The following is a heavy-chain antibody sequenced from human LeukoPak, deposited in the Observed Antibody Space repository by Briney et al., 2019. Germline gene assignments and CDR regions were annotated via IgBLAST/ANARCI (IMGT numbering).Heavy chain of an antibody. CDR3: ARGGRIDY. CDR1: SGSFSGYY. J-gene: IGHJ4*02. V-gene: IGHV4-34*01. Sequence: SETLSLTCAVYSGSFSGYYWSWIRQPPGKGLEWIGEINHSGSTNYNPSLKSRVTISVDTSKNQFSLKLSSVTAADTAVYYCARGGRIDYWGQGTLVTVSS. CDR2: INHSGST.